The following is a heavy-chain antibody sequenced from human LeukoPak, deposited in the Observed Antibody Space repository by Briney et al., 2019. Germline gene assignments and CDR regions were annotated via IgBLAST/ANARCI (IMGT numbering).Heavy chain of an antibody. CDR1: GFTFSSYE. V-gene: IGHV3-23*01. CDR3: AKDPYTAMAPYYFDY. J-gene: IGHJ4*02. Sequence: GGSLRLSCAASGFTFSSYEMNWVRQAPGKGLEWVSAISGSGGSTYYADSVKDRFTISRDNSKNTLYLQMNSLRAEDTAVYYCAKDPYTAMAPYYFDYWGQGTLVTVSS. CDR2: ISGSGGST. D-gene: IGHD5-18*01.